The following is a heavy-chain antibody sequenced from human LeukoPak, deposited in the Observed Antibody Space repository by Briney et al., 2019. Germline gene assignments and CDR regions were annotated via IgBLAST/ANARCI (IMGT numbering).Heavy chain of an antibody. D-gene: IGHD1-7*01. CDR2: IIPIFGTA. J-gene: IGHJ4*02. V-gene: IGHV1-69*05. CDR3: ARDLGGGTTHGDY. CDR1: GGTFSSYA. Sequence: HAASVKVSCKASGGTFSSYAISWVRQAPGQGLEWMGGIIPIFGTANYAQKFQGRVTITTDESTSTAYMELSSLRSEDTAVYYCARDLGGGTTHGDYWGQGTLVTVSS.